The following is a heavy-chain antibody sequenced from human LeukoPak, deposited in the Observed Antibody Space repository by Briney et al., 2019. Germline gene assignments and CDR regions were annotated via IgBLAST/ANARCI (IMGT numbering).Heavy chain of an antibody. CDR2: ISNVETNT. CDR3: ARDSTYYYASGSSGPHYFDY. Sequence: GGSLRLSCAASGFTFSNYAMHWVRQAPGKGREWVAVISNVETNTYYADSVKGRFTISRDNSKNTLYRQLNSLRAEDTSVYYCARDSTYYYASGSSGPHYFDYWGQGTLVTASS. CDR1: GFTFSNYA. D-gene: IGHD3-10*01. V-gene: IGHV3-30*01. J-gene: IGHJ4*02.